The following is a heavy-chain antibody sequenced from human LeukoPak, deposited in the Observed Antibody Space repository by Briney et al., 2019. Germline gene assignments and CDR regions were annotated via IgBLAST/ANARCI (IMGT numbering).Heavy chain of an antibody. J-gene: IGHJ3*02. CDR3: ARPLNYYDSSGYFAFDI. CDR1: GGTFSSYA. Sequence: ASVKVSCKASGGTFSSYATSWVRQAPGQGLEWMGGIIPIFGTANYAQKFQGRVTITADESTSTAYMELSSLRSEDTAVYYCARPLNYYDSSGYFAFDIWGQGTMVTVSS. CDR2: IIPIFGTA. V-gene: IGHV1-69*13. D-gene: IGHD3-22*01.